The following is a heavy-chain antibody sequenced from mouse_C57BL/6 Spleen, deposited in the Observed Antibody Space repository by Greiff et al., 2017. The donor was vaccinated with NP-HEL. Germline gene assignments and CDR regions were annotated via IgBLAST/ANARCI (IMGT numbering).Heavy chain of an antibody. V-gene: IGHV14-4*01. CDR1: GFNIKDDY. Sequence: EVQLQQSGAELVRPGASVKLSCTASGFNIKDDYMHWVKQRPEQGLEWIGWIDPENGDTEYASKFQGKATITADTSSNTAYLQLSSLTSEDTAVYYCTTPRVSSGYRFAYWGQGTLVTVSA. D-gene: IGHD3-2*02. CDR2: IDPENGDT. J-gene: IGHJ3*01. CDR3: TTPRVSSGYRFAY.